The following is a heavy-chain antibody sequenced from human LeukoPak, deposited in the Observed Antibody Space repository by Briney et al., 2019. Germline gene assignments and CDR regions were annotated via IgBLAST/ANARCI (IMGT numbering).Heavy chain of an antibody. CDR1: GFAFSSYS. CDR3: ARDTRFTVAGSWYFDL. CDR2: ISSSSSYI. V-gene: IGHV3-21*01. J-gene: IGHJ2*01. D-gene: IGHD6-19*01. Sequence: SGGSLRLSCAASGFAFSSYSMNWVRQAPGKGLEWVSSISSSSSYIYYADSVKGRFTISRDNAKNSLYLQMNSLRAEDTAVYYYARDTRFTVAGSWYFDLWGRGTLVTVSS.